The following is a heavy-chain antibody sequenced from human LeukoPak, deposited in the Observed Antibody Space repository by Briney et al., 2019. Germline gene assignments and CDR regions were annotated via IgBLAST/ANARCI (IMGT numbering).Heavy chain of an antibody. CDR3: AKIRRQLVPFDY. V-gene: IGHV3-23*01. J-gene: IGHJ4*02. Sequence: GGSLRLSCAASGFTFSSYAMSWVRQAPGKGLEWVSAISASGGSTYYADSVKGRFTISRDNSQNTLYLQVNSLRAEDTAVYYCAKIRRQLVPFDYWGQGTLVTVSS. CDR2: ISASGGST. D-gene: IGHD6-13*01. CDR1: GFTFSSYA.